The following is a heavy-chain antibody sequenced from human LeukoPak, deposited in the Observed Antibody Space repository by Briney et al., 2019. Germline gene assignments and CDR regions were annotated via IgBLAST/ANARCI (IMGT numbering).Heavy chain of an antibody. D-gene: IGHD6-6*01. CDR1: GGSISSSSYY. V-gene: IGHV4-61*05. J-gene: IGHJ4*02. Sequence: PSETLSLTCTVSGGSISSSSYYWGWIRQPPGKGLEWIGYIYYSGSTNYNPSLKSRVTISVDTSKNQFSLKLSSVTAADTAVYYCARGPVAYSRSYYFDYWGQGTLVTVSS. CDR3: ARGPVAYSRSYYFDY. CDR2: IYYSGST.